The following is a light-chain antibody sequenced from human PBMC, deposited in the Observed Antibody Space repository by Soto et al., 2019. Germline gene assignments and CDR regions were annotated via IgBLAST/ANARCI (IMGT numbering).Light chain of an antibody. CDR3: AVWDAGLNGPGVI. Sequence: NFMLTQPHSVSESPGKTLSISCTRSSGSIANNYVQWYQQRPGSAPTTVIYENNQRLSGVPDRFSGSKSGTSATLAISGLRSEDEAEYYCAVWDAGLNGPGVIFGGGTKLTVL. CDR2: ENN. CDR1: SGSIANNY. J-gene: IGLJ2*01. V-gene: IGLV6-57*04.